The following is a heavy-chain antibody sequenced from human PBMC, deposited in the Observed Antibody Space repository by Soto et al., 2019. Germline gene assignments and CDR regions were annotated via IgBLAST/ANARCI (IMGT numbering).Heavy chain of an antibody. Sequence: GGSLRLSCAASGFTFSSYAMSWVRQAPGKGLEWVSAISGSGGSTYYADSVKGRFTISRDNSKNTLYLQMNSLRAEDTAVYYCVKDLFNWVDAFDIWGQGTMVTVSS. D-gene: IGHD1-1*01. J-gene: IGHJ3*02. V-gene: IGHV3-23*01. CDR1: GFTFSSYA. CDR3: VKDLFNWVDAFDI. CDR2: ISGSGGST.